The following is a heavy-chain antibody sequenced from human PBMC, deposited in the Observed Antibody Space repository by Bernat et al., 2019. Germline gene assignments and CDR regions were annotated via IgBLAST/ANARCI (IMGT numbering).Heavy chain of an antibody. CDR3: ARAGHPGYSSGWADY. V-gene: IGHV3-21*01. CDR2: ISSSSSYI. CDR1: GFTFSSYS. Sequence: VQLVESGGGLVKPGGSLRLSCAASGFTFSSYSMNWVRQAPGKGLEWVSSISSSSSYIYYADSVKGRFTISRDNAKNSLYLQMKGLRAEDTAVYYCARAGHPGYSSGWADYWGQGTLVTVSS. J-gene: IGHJ4*02. D-gene: IGHD6-19*01.